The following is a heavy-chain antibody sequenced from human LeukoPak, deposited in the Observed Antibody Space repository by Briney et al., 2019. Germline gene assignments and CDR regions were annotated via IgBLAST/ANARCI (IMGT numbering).Heavy chain of an antibody. CDR2: ISYDESNK. J-gene: IGHJ4*02. D-gene: IGHD3-16*02. V-gene: IGHV3-30*03. CDR1: GFTFRSYG. Sequence: PGGSLRLSCAASGFTFRSYGMHWVRQAPGKGLEWVAVISYDESNKYYADSVKGRFTISRDNSKNTLYLQMNSLRAEDTAVYYCARDRNTDYVWGSYRPSDWGQGTLVTVSS. CDR3: ARDRNTDYVWGSYRPSD.